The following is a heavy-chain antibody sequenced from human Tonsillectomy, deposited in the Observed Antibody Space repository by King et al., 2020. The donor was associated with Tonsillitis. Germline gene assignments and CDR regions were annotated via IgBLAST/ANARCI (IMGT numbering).Heavy chain of an antibody. Sequence: QLVQSGGGVVQPGRSLRLSCAASGFTFSSYGMHWVRQAPGKGLEWVAVISDDGSNKYYADSVMGRFIISRDNSKNTLYLQMNSLRAEDTAVYYCAKGLWVGYYPHDAFDIWGQGTMVTVSS. CDR3: AKGLWVGYYPHDAFDI. D-gene: IGHD3-3*01. CDR2: ISDDGSNK. V-gene: IGHV3-30*18. J-gene: IGHJ3*02. CDR1: GFTFSSYG.